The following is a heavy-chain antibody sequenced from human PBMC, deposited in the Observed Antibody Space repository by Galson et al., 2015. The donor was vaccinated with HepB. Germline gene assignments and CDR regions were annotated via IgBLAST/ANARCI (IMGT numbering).Heavy chain of an antibody. V-gene: IGHV2-70*04. J-gene: IGHJ6*02. Sequence: PALVKPTQTLTLTCTFSGFSLSTSGMRVSWIRQPPEKALEWLTHIDWEDNKIYSTSLKTRLTISKDTSRNQVVLTMTNMDPVDTATYYCALEAARPVSPHRYFYYGMDLWGQGTTVTVSS. CDR2: IDWEDNK. D-gene: IGHD6-6*01. CDR3: ALEAARPVSPHRYFYYGMDL. CDR1: GFSLSTSGMR.